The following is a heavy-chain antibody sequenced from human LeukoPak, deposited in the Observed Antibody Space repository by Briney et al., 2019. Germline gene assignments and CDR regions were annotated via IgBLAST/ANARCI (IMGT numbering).Heavy chain of an antibody. J-gene: IGHJ5*02. CDR2: IYTSGST. CDR1: GGSISSGSYY. D-gene: IGHD6-6*01. V-gene: IGHV4-61*09. Sequence: PSETLSLTCTLSGGSISSGSYYWSWIRQPAGKGLEWIGHIYTSGSTNYNPSLKSRVTISVGTSKNQFSLKLTSVTAADTAVYSCARARGSSSGPRIDNWFDPWGQGTLVTVSS. CDR3: ARARGSSSGPRIDNWFDP.